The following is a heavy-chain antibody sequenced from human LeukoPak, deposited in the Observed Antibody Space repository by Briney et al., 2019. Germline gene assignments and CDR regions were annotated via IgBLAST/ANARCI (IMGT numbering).Heavy chain of an antibody. D-gene: IGHD1-26*01. CDR1: GGSVSGYY. Sequence: KPSETLSLTCSVSGGSVSGYYWSWIRQPPGKGLEWIGYIYYSGSNNYNPSLESRVAISVDTSKNQFSLKLSFVTVADTAVYYCARSVCSAIVGAYLDHWGQGTLVTVSS. J-gene: IGHJ4*02. CDR3: ARSVCSAIVGAYLDH. CDR2: IYYSGSN. V-gene: IGHV4-59*02.